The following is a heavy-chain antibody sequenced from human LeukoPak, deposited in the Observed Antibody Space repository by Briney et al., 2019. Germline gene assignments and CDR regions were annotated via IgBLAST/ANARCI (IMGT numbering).Heavy chain of an antibody. CDR3: ASTALGYCSSTSCYFRPYIDY. D-gene: IGHD2-2*01. CDR1: GGTFSSYA. Sequence: SVKVSCKASGGTFSSYAISWVRQAPGQGLEWMGRIIPILGIANYAQKFQGRVTITADKSTSTAYMELSSLRSEDTAVYYCASTALGYCSSTSCYFRPYIDYWGQGTLVTVSS. J-gene: IGHJ4*02. V-gene: IGHV1-69*04. CDR2: IIPILGIA.